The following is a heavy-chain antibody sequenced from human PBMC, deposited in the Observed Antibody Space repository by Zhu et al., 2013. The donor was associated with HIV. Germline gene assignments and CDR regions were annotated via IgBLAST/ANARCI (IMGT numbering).Heavy chain of an antibody. V-gene: IGHV1-69*12. J-gene: IGHJ6*02. Sequence: QVQLVQSGAEVKKPGSSVKVSCKASGGTFSSYAISWVRQAPGQGLEWMGGIIPIFGTANYAQKFQGRVTITADESTSTAYMELSSLRSEDTAVYYCARASIAAAGSPLYYYYYGMDVWGQRTTVTVSS. D-gene: IGHD6-13*01. CDR3: ARASIAAAGSPLYYYYYGMDV. CDR2: IIPIFGTA. CDR1: GGTFSSYA.